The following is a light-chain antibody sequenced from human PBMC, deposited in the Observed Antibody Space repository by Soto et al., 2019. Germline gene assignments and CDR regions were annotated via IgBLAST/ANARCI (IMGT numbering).Light chain of an antibody. Sequence: DIQMTQSPSSLSASVGDRVTITCRASQGISNYLAWYQQKPGKVPKLLIYAASTLQSGVTSRFSGSGSGTDFTITIRNKQCEDVSPYFCQKYNGAARTFGQGTKVEIK. CDR1: QGISNY. CDR2: AAS. CDR3: QKYNGAART. V-gene: IGKV1-27*01. J-gene: IGKJ1*01.